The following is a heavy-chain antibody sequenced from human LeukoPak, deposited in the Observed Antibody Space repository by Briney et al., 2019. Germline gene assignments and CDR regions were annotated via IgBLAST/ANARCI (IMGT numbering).Heavy chain of an antibody. J-gene: IGHJ4*02. CDR1: GYTFTGYY. D-gene: IGHD6-13*01. V-gene: IGHV1-2*02. Sequence: ASVKDSCKPSGYTFTGYYMHWVRQAPGQGLEWMGWINPNSGGTNYAQKFQGRVTITRDTSISTAYMELSRLRSDDTAVYYCARDWLTPDAYSSSSPDFDYWGQGTLVTVSS. CDR3: ARDWLTPDAYSSSSPDFDY. CDR2: INPNSGGT.